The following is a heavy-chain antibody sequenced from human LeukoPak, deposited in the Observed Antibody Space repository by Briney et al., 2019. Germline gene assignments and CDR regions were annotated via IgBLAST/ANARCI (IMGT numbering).Heavy chain of an antibody. CDR2: IYPSVDTT. J-gene: IGHJ4*02. Sequence: ASVKVSCKTSGYTFTYHYIHWVRQAPGQGLEWIGIIYPSVDTTDSSQKFKGRVTVTRDTSTSTVDMELRTLRSEDTAIYYCIREYEGGYFDYWGQGTLVTVSS. CDR1: GYTFTYHY. V-gene: IGHV1-46*01. CDR3: IREYEGGYFDY. D-gene: IGHD2-8*01.